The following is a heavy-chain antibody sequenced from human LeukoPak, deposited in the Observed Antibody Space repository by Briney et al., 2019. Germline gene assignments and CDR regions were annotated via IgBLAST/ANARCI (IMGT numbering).Heavy chain of an antibody. V-gene: IGHV3-21*06. D-gene: IGHD1-26*01. CDR1: GFTFSSYN. CDR2: INSDSSYI. Sequence: GGSLRLSCAASGFTFSSYNMNWVRQAPGKGLERVSSINSDSSYIYYADSVKGRFTISRDNAKNSLYLQMNSLRAEDTAVYYCARVGGTDYYYYYHMDVWGKGTTVSVSS. J-gene: IGHJ6*03. CDR3: ARVGGTDYYYYYHMDV.